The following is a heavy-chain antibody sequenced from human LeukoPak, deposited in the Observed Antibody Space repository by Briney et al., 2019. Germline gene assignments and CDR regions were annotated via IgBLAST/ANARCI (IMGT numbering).Heavy chain of an antibody. CDR2: IIPIFGTA. CDR1: GGTFSSYA. CDR3: ARLKDYYYYMDV. J-gene: IGHJ6*03. Sequence: ASVKVSCKASGGTFSSYAISWVRQAPGQGLEWMGGIIPIFGTANYAQKFQGRVTITTDESTSTAYMELSSLRSEDTAVYYCARLKDYYYYMDVWGKGTTVTVSS. V-gene: IGHV1-69*05.